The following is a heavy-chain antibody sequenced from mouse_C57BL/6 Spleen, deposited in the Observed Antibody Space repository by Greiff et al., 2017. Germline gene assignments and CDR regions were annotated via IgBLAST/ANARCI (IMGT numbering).Heavy chain of an antibody. CDR3: ARDRGMDY. CDR2: ISDGGSYT. D-gene: IGHD3-1*01. J-gene: IGHJ4*01. V-gene: IGHV5-4*01. Sequence: DVQLVESGGGLVKPGGSLKLSCAASGFTFSSYAMSWVRQTPEKRLEWVATISDGGSYTYYPDNVKGRFTISRDNAKNNLYLQMSHLKSEDTAMYYCARDRGMDYWGQGTSVTVSS. CDR1: GFTFSSYA.